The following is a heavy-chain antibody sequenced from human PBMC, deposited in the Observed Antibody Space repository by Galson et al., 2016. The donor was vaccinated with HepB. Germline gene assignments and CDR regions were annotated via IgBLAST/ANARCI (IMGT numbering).Heavy chain of an antibody. V-gene: IGHV3-30*03. J-gene: IGHJ4*02. D-gene: IGHD4/OR15-4a*01. Sequence: SLRLSCAASGFSFSSYGMHWVRQPPGKGLEWVALVSSDETNKFYADSVKGRFTISRDNSKNTLYLQMNSLRTEDTAVYYCARDDYSGGRGSPDYWGQGTRVTVSS. CDR3: ARDDYSGGRGSPDY. CDR1: GFSFSSYG. CDR2: VSSDETNK.